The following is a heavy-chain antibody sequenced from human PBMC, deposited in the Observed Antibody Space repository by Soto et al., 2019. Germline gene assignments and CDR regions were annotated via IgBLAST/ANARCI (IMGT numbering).Heavy chain of an antibody. V-gene: IGHV1-18*04. D-gene: IGHD6-13*01. CDR1: GYTFTSYG. CDR3: ARTGSSWTNYYYGMDV. CDR2: ISAYNGNT. Sequence: SVKVSCKASGYTFTSYGISWVRQAPGQGLEWMGWISAYNGNTNYAQKLQGRVTMTTDTSTSTAYMELRSLRSDDTAVYYCARTGSSWTNYYYGMDVWGQGTTVTVSS. J-gene: IGHJ6*02.